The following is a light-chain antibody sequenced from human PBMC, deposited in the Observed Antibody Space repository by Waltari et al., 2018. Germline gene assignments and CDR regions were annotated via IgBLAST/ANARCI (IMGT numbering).Light chain of an antibody. CDR2: WAS. CDR1: QSVLYSSNNNNY. CDR3: QQYYTTPWT. J-gene: IGKJ1*01. V-gene: IGKV4-1*01. Sequence: DIVMTQSPDSLAVSPVERATINCKSNQSVLYSSNNNNYLAWYQQEPRQPPKLLIYWASTWESGVPDRFSGSGSGTDFTLAISSLQAEDVAVYYCQQYYTTPWTFGQGTKVEI.